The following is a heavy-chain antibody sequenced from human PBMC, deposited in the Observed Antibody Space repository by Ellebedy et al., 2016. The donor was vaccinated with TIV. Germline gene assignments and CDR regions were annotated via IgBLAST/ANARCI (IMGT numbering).Heavy chain of an antibody. CDR2: ISHDGNDK. J-gene: IGHJ4*02. Sequence: GGSLRLXXAASGFTFTAYGMHWVRQAPGKGLEWVAVISHDGNDKFYADSVKGRFAVSRDNSQDMVYLQMNSLRPEDTAVYYCSKDLMRIQLRVPGKYWGQGTLVTVAS. CDR1: GFTFTAYG. V-gene: IGHV3-30*18. CDR3: SKDLMRIQLRVPGKY. D-gene: IGHD2-8*01.